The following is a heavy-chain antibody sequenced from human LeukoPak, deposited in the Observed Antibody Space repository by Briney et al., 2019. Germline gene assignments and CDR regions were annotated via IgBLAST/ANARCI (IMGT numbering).Heavy chain of an antibody. CDR3: ARGRAANQDWVEFDP. CDR1: GFRVSAYY. J-gene: IGHJ5*02. CDR2: IRDSGEA. D-gene: IGHD3/OR15-3a*01. Sequence: GGSLRLSCAVSGFRVSAYYMSWVRQAPGKGLEWVGLIRDSGEAFYADFARGRFAISRDESENTLYLQMNSLRVEDTAVYFCARGRAANQDWVEFDPWGQGTPVIVSS. V-gene: IGHV3-66*02.